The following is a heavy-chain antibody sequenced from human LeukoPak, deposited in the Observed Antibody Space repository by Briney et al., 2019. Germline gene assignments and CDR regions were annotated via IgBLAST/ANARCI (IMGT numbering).Heavy chain of an antibody. Sequence: ASVKVSCKASGYTFTSYGISWVRQAPGQGLEWMGWISAYNGNTNYAQKLQGRVTMTTDTSTSTAYMELRSLRSDDTAVYYCARDAPDYYIDYYYYGMDVWGQGTTVTVSS. D-gene: IGHD3-10*01. CDR2: ISAYNGNT. CDR1: GYTFTSYG. CDR3: ARDAPDYYIDYYYYGMDV. V-gene: IGHV1-18*01. J-gene: IGHJ6*02.